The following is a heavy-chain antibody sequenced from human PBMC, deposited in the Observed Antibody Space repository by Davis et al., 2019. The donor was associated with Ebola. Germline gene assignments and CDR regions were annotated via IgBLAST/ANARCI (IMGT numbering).Heavy chain of an antibody. D-gene: IGHD2-8*01. CDR2: IRYDGSNK. Sequence: GESLKISCATSGLIFSNCDMHWVRQAPGKGLEWVAFIRYDGSNKYYADSVKGRFTISRDNSKNTLYLQMNSLRAEDTAVYYCAKGDRKGDIVLMVYAIGAFDIWGQGTMVTVSS. CDR1: GLIFSNCD. V-gene: IGHV3-30*02. CDR3: AKGDRKGDIVLMVYAIGAFDI. J-gene: IGHJ3*02.